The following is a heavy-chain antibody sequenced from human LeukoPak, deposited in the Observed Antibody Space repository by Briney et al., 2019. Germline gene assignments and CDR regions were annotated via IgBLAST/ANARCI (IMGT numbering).Heavy chain of an antibody. V-gene: IGHV3-11*01. J-gene: IGHJ2*01. CDR2: ISGYSSLI. Sequence: GGSLRLSCAASGFTFSDYFMSWIRQTPGKGLEWVSYISGYSSLIYYADSVRGRFTISRDNAKNSLYLQMNSLRAEDTAVYYCAKDRSSNWYFDLWGRGTLVTVSS. D-gene: IGHD6-19*01. CDR3: AKDRSSNWYFDL. CDR1: GFTFSDYF.